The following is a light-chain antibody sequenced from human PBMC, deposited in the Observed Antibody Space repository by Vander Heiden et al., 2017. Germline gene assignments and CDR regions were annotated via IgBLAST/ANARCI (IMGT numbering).Light chain of an antibody. CDR3: CSYAGSASLYI. CDR1: SSDVGSYNL. CDR2: HVT. V-gene: IGLV2-23*02. J-gene: IGLJ2*01. Sequence: SPGQSITISCTGTSSDVGSYNLVSWYQHQPGKAPKLVIYHVTERPSGVSYRFSGSKSGNAASLTISGLQAEDEADYYCCSYAGSASLYIFGGGTKLTVL.